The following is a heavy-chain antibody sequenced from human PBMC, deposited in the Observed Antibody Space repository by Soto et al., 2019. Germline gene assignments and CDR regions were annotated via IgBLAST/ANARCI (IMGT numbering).Heavy chain of an antibody. D-gene: IGHD2-15*01. J-gene: IGHJ4*02. CDR3: ATGSRGYTRSYLDY. CDR1: GFSFSGYA. V-gene: IGHV3-23*01. Sequence: EVQLLESGGGLVQPGGSLRLSCVASGFSFSGYAMSWVRQAPGKGLEWVSSISGSGATPFYADSVTGQLTISRDNSRNSLYLQINSLSAEDTAVYFCATGSRGYTRSYLDYWGQGTLVTVSS. CDR2: ISGSGATP.